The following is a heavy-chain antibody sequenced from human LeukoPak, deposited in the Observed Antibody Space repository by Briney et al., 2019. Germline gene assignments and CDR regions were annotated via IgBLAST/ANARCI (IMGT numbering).Heavy chain of an antibody. D-gene: IGHD3-3*01. CDR2: ISGSGGST. Sequence: PGGSLRLSCAASGFTFSSYGMSWVRQAPGKGLEWVSAISGSGGSTYYADSVKGRFTISRDNAKNSLYLQMNSLRAEDTALYYCARGGTLGIFGVVLRMDVWGKGTTVTVSS. V-gene: IGHV3-23*01. J-gene: IGHJ6*04. CDR3: ARGGTLGIFGVVLRMDV. CDR1: GFTFSSYG.